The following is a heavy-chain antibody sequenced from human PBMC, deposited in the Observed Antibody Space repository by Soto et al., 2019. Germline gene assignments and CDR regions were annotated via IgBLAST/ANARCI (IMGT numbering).Heavy chain of an antibody. CDR1: GFTFTSSA. J-gene: IGHJ4*02. V-gene: IGHV1-58*01. CDR2: IVVGSGNT. CDR3: AADGDNSRFDY. Sequence: SVKVSCKASGFTFTSSAVQWVRQARGQRLEWIGWIVVGSGNTNYAQKSQERVTITRDMSTSTAYMELSSLRSEDTAVYYCAADGDNSRFDYWGQGTLVTVSS. D-gene: IGHD6-13*01.